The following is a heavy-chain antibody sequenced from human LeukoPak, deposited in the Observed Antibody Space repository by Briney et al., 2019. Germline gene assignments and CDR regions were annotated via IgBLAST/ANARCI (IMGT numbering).Heavy chain of an antibody. CDR1: GGSFSGYY. CDR2: INHSGST. V-gene: IGHV4-34*01. CDR3: ARDPGGNSGYSWFDP. D-gene: IGHD4-23*01. J-gene: IGHJ5*02. Sequence: SETLSLTCAVYGGSFSGYYWSWIRQPPGKGLEWIGEINHSGSTNYNPSLKSRVTISVDTSKNQFSLKLSSVTAADTAVCYCARDPGGNSGYSWFDPWGQGTLVTVSP.